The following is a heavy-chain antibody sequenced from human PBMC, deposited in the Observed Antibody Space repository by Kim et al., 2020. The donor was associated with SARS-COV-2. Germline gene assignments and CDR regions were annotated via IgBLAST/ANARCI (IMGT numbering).Heavy chain of an antibody. D-gene: IGHD4-17*01. V-gene: IGHV3-20*01. CDR3: ARDLRDPYGDYAGVVLGLYGMDV. J-gene: IGHJ6*02. Sequence: GGSLRLSCAASGFTFDDYGMSWVRQAPGKGLEWVSGINWNGGSTGYADSVKGRFTISRDNAKNSLYLQMNSLRAEDTALYHCARDLRDPYGDYAGVVLGLYGMDVWGQGTTVTVSS. CDR1: GFTFDDYG. CDR2: INWNGGST.